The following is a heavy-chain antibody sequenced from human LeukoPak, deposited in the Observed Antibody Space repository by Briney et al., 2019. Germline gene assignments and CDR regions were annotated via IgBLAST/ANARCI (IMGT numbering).Heavy chain of an antibody. CDR3: ARDAYCSSTSCYEIDY. CDR1: GFTFSSYG. D-gene: IGHD2-2*01. V-gene: IGHV3-33*01. CDR2: IWYDGSNK. Sequence: PGGSLRLSCAASGFTFSSYGMHWVRQAPGKGLEWVADIWYDGSNKYYADSVKCRFTISRDNSKNTLYLQMNSLRAEDTAVYYCARDAYCSSTSCYEIDYWGQGTLVTVSS. J-gene: IGHJ4*02.